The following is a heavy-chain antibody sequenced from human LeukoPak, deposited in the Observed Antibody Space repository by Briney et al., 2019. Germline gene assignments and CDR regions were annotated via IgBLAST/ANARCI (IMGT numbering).Heavy chain of an antibody. V-gene: IGHV3-30-3*01. Sequence: QPGRSLRLSCAASGFTFSSYAMHWVRQAPGKGLEWVAVISYDGSNKYYADSVEGRFTISRDNSRNTLYLQMNSLRAEDTAVYYCARDQTVTTERYDYYYYYGMDVWGQGTTVTVSS. CDR3: ARDQTVTTERYDYYYYYGMDV. D-gene: IGHD4-11*01. CDR1: GFTFSSYA. J-gene: IGHJ6*02. CDR2: ISYDGSNK.